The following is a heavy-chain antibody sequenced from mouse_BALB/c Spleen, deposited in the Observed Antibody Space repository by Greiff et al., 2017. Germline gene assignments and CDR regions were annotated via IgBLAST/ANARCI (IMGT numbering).Heavy chain of an antibody. CDR2: ISYSGST. D-gene: IGHD2-14*01. Sequence: EVKLVESGPGLVKPSQSLSLTCTVTGYSITSDYAWNWIRQFPGNKLEWMGYISYSGSTSYNPSLKSRISITRDTSKNQFFLQLNSVTTEDTATYYCAREDRTSFAYWGQGTLVTVSA. CDR3: AREDRTSFAY. CDR1: GYSITSDYA. V-gene: IGHV3-2*02. J-gene: IGHJ3*01.